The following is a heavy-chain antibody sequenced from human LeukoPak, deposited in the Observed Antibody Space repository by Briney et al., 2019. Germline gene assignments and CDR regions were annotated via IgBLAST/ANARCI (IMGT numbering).Heavy chain of an antibody. CDR2: ISSSSSYI. D-gene: IGHD6-19*01. J-gene: IGHJ4*02. CDR3: ARSGYSSGWYSEGIGY. CDR1: GFTFSSYS. V-gene: IGHV3-21*01. Sequence: PGGPLRLSCAASGFTFSSYSMNWPRQAPGKGLEGVSSISSSSSYIYYDDSVKGRFTISRDHAKNSLYLQMNSLRAEDTAVYYCARSGYSSGWYSEGIGYWGQGTLVTVSS.